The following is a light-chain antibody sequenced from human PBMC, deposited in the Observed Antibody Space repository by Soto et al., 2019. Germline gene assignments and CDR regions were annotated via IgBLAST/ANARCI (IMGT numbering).Light chain of an antibody. CDR2: AKS. CDR3: QQAHSFPLT. CDR1: QKISIW. V-gene: IGKV1-12*01. Sequence: DIQMTQSPSSMSASVGDRVTITCRASQKISIWLAWYQQKPGKAPNLLIDAKSSLQSGVPSRFSGSGSGTDFTLIINSLQPEDFATYYCQQAHSFPLTFGQGTKIQI. J-gene: IGKJ1*01.